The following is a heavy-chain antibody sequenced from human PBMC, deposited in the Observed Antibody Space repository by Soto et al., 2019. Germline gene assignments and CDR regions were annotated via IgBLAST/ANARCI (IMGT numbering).Heavy chain of an antibody. Sequence: GPLRLSCVASVFTFRDYGMHWVREAPGKGLEWVAGIAHHGLKEHYADSVKGRFIISRDNSKKTVYLQLNSLRGDDTAVYYCAKDWVGGSNKYYFEYWGQGTLVTVSS. V-gene: IGHV3-30*18. CDR3: AKDWVGGSNKYYFEY. J-gene: IGHJ4*02. CDR1: VFTFRDYG. CDR2: IAHHGLKE. D-gene: IGHD1-26*01.